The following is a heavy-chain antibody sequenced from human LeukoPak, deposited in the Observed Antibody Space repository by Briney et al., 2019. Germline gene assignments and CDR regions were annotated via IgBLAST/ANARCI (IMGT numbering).Heavy chain of an antibody. CDR3: ATDRYSSTLGFDY. CDR1: GYTFTSYD. Sequence: ASVKVSCKASGYTFTSYDINWVRQATGKGLEWMGGFDPEDGETIYAQKFQGRVTMTEDTSTDTAYMELSSLRSEDTAVYYCATDRYSSTLGFDYWGQGTLVTVSS. V-gene: IGHV1-24*01. J-gene: IGHJ4*02. D-gene: IGHD6-13*01. CDR2: FDPEDGET.